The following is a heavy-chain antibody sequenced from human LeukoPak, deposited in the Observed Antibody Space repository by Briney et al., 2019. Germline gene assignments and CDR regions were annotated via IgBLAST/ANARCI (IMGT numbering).Heavy chain of an antibody. CDR1: GFTSSSYW. J-gene: IGHJ5*02. CDR3: VRGRGSYGWFDP. Sequence: SGGSLRLSCAASGFTSSSYWMHWVRQVPGKGLVWVSRISGDGTARNYADSVKGRFTISRDDAKNTVDLQMNSLRGEDTAVYYCVRGRGSYGWFDPWGQGTLVTVSS. V-gene: IGHV3-74*01. CDR2: ISGDGTAR. D-gene: IGHD3-10*01.